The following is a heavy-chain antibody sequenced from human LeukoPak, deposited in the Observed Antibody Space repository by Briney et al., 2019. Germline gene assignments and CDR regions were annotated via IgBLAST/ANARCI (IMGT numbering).Heavy chain of an antibody. D-gene: IGHD3-10*01. V-gene: IGHV3-53*01. CDR3: ARGGTLYNNNY. Sequence: GGSLRLSCAASGFTVTSNYMSWVRQAPGKGLEWVSVIYSGGGTYYADSVKGRFTISRDNSKNTLYLQMSSLRADDTAVYYCARGGTLYNNNYWGQGTLVTVSS. CDR1: GFTVTSNY. J-gene: IGHJ4*02. CDR2: IYSGGGT.